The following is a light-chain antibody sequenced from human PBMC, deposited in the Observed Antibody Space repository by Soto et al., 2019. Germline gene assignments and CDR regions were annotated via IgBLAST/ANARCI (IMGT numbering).Light chain of an antibody. J-gene: IGLJ1*01. CDR2: EVS. V-gene: IGLV2-14*01. Sequence: QSLLAQPASVSGSPGQSITISCTGTSSDVGGYNYVSWYQLHPGKAPKLMVYEVSNRPSGVSNRFSGSKSGNTASLTISGLQAEYEADYYCSPYTSSTAYVFGTGTKV. CDR1: SSDVGGYNY. CDR3: SPYTSSTAYV.